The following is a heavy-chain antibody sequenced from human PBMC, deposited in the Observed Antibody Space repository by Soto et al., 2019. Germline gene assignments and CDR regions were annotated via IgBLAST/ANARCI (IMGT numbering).Heavy chain of an antibody. CDR3: ARGFTYYDILTGSGYYFDY. Sequence: QVQLVQSGAEVKKPGASVKVSCKASGYTFTSYDINWVRQATGQGLEWMGWMNPNSGNTGYAQKFQGRVTMTRNTSISTAYMELSSLRSEDTAVYYCARGFTYYDILTGSGYYFDYWGQGTLVTVSS. CDR1: GYTFTSYD. CDR2: MNPNSGNT. D-gene: IGHD3-9*01. V-gene: IGHV1-8*01. J-gene: IGHJ4*02.